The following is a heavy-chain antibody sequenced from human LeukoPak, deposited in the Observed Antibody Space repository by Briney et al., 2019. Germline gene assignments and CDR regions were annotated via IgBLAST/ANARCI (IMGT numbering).Heavy chain of an antibody. CDR3: AREDGDYGFDY. J-gene: IGHJ4*02. CDR1: GFTFSRYA. V-gene: IGHV3-23*01. Sequence: GGSLRLSCAASGFTFSRYAMSWVRQAPGKGLEWVSSITNSGDKTVHADSVKGRFTISRDNSKNTLYLQMNSLRAEGTAVYYCAREDGDYGFDYWGQGTLVTVSS. CDR2: ITNSGDKT. D-gene: IGHD4-17*01.